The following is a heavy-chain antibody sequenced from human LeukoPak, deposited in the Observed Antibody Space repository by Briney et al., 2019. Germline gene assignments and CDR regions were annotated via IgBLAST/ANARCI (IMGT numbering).Heavy chain of an antibody. CDR1: GGSFSGYY. CDR3: ARSGYYHPTKNFDY. V-gene: IGHV4-34*01. J-gene: IGHJ4*02. CDR2: INHSAST. D-gene: IGHD3-3*01. Sequence: SETLSLTCAVYGGSFSGYYWSWIRQPPGKGLEWIGEINHSASTNYNPSLKSRVTISVDTSKNQFSLKLSSVTAADTAVYYCARSGYYHPTKNFDYWGQGTLVTVSS.